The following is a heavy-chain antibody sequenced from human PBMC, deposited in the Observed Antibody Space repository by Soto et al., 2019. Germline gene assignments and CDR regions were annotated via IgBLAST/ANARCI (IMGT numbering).Heavy chain of an antibody. CDR2: ISYDGNIK. CDR1: AFRFSHDA. D-gene: IGHD2-15*01. V-gene: IGHV3-30-3*01. CDR3: ARAGYCSGGRCYSPYYYYYGMDV. Sequence: GGSLRLSCGDSAFRFSHDALHWVGQAPGKGLECVAVISYDGNIKRYADSVKGRFTISRDNSENTLYLQMNSLSPEDTAVYYCARAGYCSGGRCYSPYYYYYGMDVWGQGTTVTVSS. J-gene: IGHJ6*02.